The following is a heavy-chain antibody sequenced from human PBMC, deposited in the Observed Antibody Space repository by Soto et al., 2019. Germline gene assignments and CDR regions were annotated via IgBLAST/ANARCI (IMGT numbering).Heavy chain of an antibody. CDR2: ISTGGSSI. CDR3: ARERGGLSGADV. V-gene: IGHV3-48*03. J-gene: IGHJ6*02. CDR1: GFTLSNYE. D-gene: IGHD1-26*01. Sequence: GESLKISCAGSGFTLSNYEMNWVRQAPGKGLEWVSYISTGGSSIYYADSVKGRFTIARDNGKNSVYLQMSSLRAEDTATYYCARERGGLSGADVWGQGTTVTAP.